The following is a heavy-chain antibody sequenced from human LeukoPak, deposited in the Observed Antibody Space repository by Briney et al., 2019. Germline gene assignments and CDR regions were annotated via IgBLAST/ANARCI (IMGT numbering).Heavy chain of an antibody. V-gene: IGHV3-11*01. CDR3: ARDQFSGSGFDALDI. CDR2: ISGRGDNI. Sequence: PGGSLRLSCAASGFTFSDYYMTWIRQAPGKGLEWVSYISGRGDNIYYADSVKGRFTISRDNAENSLYLHMNSLRAGDTAVYYCARDQFSGSGFDALDIWGQGTMVTVSS. J-gene: IGHJ3*02. CDR1: GFTFSDYY. D-gene: IGHD3-10*01.